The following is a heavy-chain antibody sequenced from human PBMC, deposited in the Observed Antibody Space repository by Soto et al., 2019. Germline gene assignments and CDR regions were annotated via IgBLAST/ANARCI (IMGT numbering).Heavy chain of an antibody. D-gene: IGHD5-18*01. Sequence: QPGGSLRLSCVTSGFTFSNYGMHWVRQAPGKGLEWVAVIWYDGGNTYFADSVKGRFTISRDNSKSTMYLQMSSLRAEDTAVYYCARDLRRGYSYGFDYWGQGTLVTVSS. V-gene: IGHV3-33*01. CDR1: GFTFSNYG. CDR3: ARDLRRGYSYGFDY. J-gene: IGHJ4*02. CDR2: IWYDGGNT.